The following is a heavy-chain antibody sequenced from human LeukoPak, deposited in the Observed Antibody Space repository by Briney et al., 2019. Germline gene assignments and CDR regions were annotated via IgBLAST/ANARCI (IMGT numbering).Heavy chain of an antibody. CDR3: ARDLNYGYFDL. J-gene: IGHJ2*01. CDR2: IYYSGST. Sequence: SQTLSLTCTGSGGSISSGDYYWSWIRQPPGKGLEWIGYIYYSGSTYYNPSLKSRVTISVDTSKNQFSLKLSSVTAADTAVYYCARDLNYGYFDLWGRGTLVTVSS. CDR1: GGSISSGDYY. V-gene: IGHV4-30-4*01.